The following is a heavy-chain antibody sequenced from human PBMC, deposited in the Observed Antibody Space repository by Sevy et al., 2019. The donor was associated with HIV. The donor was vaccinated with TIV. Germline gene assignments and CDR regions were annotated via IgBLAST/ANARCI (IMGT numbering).Heavy chain of an antibody. CDR1: GFPFSSYD. D-gene: IGHD3-16*01. CDR2: ISSSINFA. J-gene: IGHJ6*02. CDR3: ARDRGVPRTRGSYQYGMDV. V-gene: IGHV3-21*06. Sequence: GGSLRLSCTASGFPFSSYDMNWVRQAPGQGLEWISSISSSINFAYQADSVKGRFTISRDNAKNSLFLQMNSLTVEDTAVYYCARDRGVPRTRGSYQYGMDVWGQGTTVTVSS.